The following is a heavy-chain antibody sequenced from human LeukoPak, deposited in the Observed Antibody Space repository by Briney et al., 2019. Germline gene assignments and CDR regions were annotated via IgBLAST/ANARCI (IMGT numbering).Heavy chain of an antibody. CDR2: ISAYNGNT. D-gene: IGHD3-9*01. CDR3: ARDYDILTDVTLVGY. J-gene: IGHJ4*02. V-gene: IGHV1-18*01. Sequence: ASVKVSYKASGYTFTSYGISWVRQAPGQGLEWMGRISAYNGNTNYAQKLQGRVTMTTDTSTSTAYMELRSLRSDDTAVYYCARDYDILTDVTLVGYWGQGTLVTVSS. CDR1: GYTFTSYG.